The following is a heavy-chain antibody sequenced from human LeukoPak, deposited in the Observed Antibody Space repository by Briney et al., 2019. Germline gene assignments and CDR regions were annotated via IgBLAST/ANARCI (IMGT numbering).Heavy chain of an antibody. CDR1: GGTFSSYA. V-gene: IGHV1-69*13. CDR2: IIPIFGTA. CDR3: ARDRRRCSSTSCYVPDY. Sequence: SVKVPCKAFGGTFSSYAISWVRQAPGQGLEWMGGIIPIFGTANYAQKFQGRVTITADESTSTAYMELSSLRSEDTAVYYCARDRRRCSSTSCYVPDYWGQGTLVTVSS. J-gene: IGHJ4*02. D-gene: IGHD2-2*01.